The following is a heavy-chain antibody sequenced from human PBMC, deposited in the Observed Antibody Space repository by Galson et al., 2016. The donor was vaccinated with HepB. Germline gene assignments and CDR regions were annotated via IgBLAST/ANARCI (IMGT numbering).Heavy chain of an antibody. CDR1: FSSYA. CDR3: ARAWSSWYVNQHYYYGMDV. J-gene: IGHJ6*02. CDR2: IIPIFGTA. Sequence: FSSYAISWVRQAPGQGLEWMGGIIPIFGTANYAQRFQGRVTITADESTSTAYMELSSLRSEDTAVYYCARAWSSWYVNQHYYYGMDVWGQGTTVTVSS. D-gene: IGHD6-13*01. V-gene: IGHV1-69*01.